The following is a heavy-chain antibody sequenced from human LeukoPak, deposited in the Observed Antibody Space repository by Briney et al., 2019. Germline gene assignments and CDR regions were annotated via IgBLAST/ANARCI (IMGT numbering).Heavy chain of an antibody. Sequence: SETLSLTCTVSGGSIISYYWSWIRQPPGKGLERIGYIYYSGSTNYNPSLQSRVTISVDTSKNQFSLKLSSVTAADTAVYYCAGSVLRYFDAFDIWGQGTMVTVSS. CDR1: GGSIISYY. V-gene: IGHV4-59*01. J-gene: IGHJ3*02. D-gene: IGHD3-9*01. CDR3: AGSVLRYFDAFDI. CDR2: IYYSGST.